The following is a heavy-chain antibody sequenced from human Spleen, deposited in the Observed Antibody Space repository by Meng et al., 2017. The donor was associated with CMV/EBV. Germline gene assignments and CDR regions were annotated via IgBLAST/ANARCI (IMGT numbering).Heavy chain of an antibody. CDR2: INGSRST. Sequence: LALTGAVYGGSFRGYYWSWVRQRPGKGLEWIGEINGSRSTNYNPSLESRVTIAVDTSKNQFSLKLSSVTAADTAVYYCARQMTMVQRDWGQGTLVTVSS. D-gene: IGHD4/OR15-4a*01. V-gene: IGHV4-34*01. CDR1: GGSFRGYY. CDR3: ARQMTMVQRD. J-gene: IGHJ4*02.